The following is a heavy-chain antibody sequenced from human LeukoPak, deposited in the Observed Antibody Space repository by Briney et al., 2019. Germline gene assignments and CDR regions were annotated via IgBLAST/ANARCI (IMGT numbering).Heavy chain of an antibody. Sequence: GASVKVSCKVSGYTLTELSMHWVRQAPGKGLEWMGGFDPEDGETIYAQKFQGRVTMTEDTSTDTAYMELSSLRSEDTAVYYCATDPPYSGSSAAFDIWGQGTMVTASS. CDR1: GYTLTELS. D-gene: IGHD1-26*01. CDR3: ATDPPYSGSSAAFDI. V-gene: IGHV1-24*01. CDR2: FDPEDGET. J-gene: IGHJ3*02.